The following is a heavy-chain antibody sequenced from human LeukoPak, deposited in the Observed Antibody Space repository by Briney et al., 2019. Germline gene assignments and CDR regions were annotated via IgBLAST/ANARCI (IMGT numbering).Heavy chain of an antibody. CDR3: ARGGYSSATDAFDI. V-gene: IGHV1-69*13. J-gene: IGHJ3*02. Sequence: SVKVSCKASGGTLSSYAISWVRQAPGQGLEWMGGIIPIFGTANYAQKFQGRVTITADESTSTAYMELSSLRSEDTAVYYCARGGYSSATDAFDIWGQGTMVTVSS. D-gene: IGHD6-19*01. CDR2: IIPIFGTA. CDR1: GGTLSSYA.